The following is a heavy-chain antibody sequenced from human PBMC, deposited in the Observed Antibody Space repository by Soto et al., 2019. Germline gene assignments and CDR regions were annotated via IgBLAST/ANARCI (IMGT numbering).Heavy chain of an antibody. Sequence: QVQLVESGGGVVQPGRSLRLSCAASGFTFSSYGMHWVRQAPGKGLEWVADIWYDGSNKYYADSVKGRFTISRDNSKNTLYMQMNSLRAADTAVYYCAREGDSSGYHYDYWGQGTLVTVSS. CDR2: IWYDGSNK. J-gene: IGHJ4*02. CDR1: GFTFSSYG. V-gene: IGHV3-33*01. CDR3: AREGDSSGYHYDY. D-gene: IGHD3-22*01.